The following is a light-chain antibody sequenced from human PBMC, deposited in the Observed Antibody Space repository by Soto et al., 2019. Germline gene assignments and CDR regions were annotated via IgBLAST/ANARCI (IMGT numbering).Light chain of an antibody. CDR2: AAS. Sequence: DLQRTQSPSSLSAYVGDRVTITCRASQSISSYLNWYQQKPGKAPKLLIYAASSLQSGVPSRFSGSGSGTDFTLTISSLQPEDFATYYCHQSYSTPPITFGQGTRLEIK. CDR1: QSISSY. CDR3: HQSYSTPPIT. V-gene: IGKV1-39*01. J-gene: IGKJ5*01.